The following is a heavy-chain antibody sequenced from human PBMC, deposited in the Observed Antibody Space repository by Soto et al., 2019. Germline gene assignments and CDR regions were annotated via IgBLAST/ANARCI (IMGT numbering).Heavy chain of an antibody. V-gene: IGHV1-58*01. Sequence: SVKVSCKASGFTFTSSAVQWVRQARGQRLEWIGWIVVGSGNTNYAQKFQERVTITRDMSTSTAYMELSSLRSEDTAVYYCAADFGVAGYYYYGMDVWGQGTTVTVSS. CDR3: AADFGVAGYYYYGMDV. CDR1: GFTFTSSA. J-gene: IGHJ6*02. CDR2: IVVGSGNT. D-gene: IGHD3-3*01.